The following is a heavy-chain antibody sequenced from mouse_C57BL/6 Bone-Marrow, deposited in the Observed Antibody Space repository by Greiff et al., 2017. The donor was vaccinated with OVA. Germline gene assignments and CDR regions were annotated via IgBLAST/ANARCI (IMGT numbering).Heavy chain of an antibody. CDR1: GYSITSGYY. CDR3: AKACYGNYVYY. V-gene: IGHV3-6*01. CDR2: ISYDGSN. Sequence: EVKLMESGPGLVKPSPSLSLTCSVTGYSITSGYYWNWIRQFPGNKLEWMGYISYDGSNNYNPSLKNRISITRDTSKNQFFLKLNSVTTEDTATYYCAKACYGNYVYYWGQGTTLTVSS. J-gene: IGHJ2*01. D-gene: IGHD2-10*01.